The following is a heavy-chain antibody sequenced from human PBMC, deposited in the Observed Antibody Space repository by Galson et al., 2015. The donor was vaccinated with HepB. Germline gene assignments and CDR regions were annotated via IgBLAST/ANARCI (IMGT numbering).Heavy chain of an antibody. J-gene: IGHJ6*02. V-gene: IGHV3-74*01. Sequence: SLRLSCAASGFSFSTYWIHWVRQAPGKGLVWVSRISSDGSITNYADSVKGRFTISRDNAKNTLYLQMNSLRAEDTAVYYCVRDRTPNPEAHRKQVSANNGMDVWGQGTTVTVSS. D-gene: IGHD1-14*01. CDR1: GFSFSTYW. CDR3: VRDRTPNPEAHRKQVSANNGMDV. CDR2: ISSDGSIT.